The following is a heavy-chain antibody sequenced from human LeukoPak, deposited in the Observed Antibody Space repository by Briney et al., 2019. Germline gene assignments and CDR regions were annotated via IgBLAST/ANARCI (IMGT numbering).Heavy chain of an antibody. CDR1: GFTFTDYY. D-gene: IGHD5-24*01. CDR2: ISSSGSTI. V-gene: IGHV3-11*04. J-gene: IGHJ4*02. Sequence: GGSLRLSCAASGFTFTDYYMSWIRQAPGKGLEWLSYISSSGSTIYYADSVKGRFTISRDNAKNSLYLQMNSLRAEATAVYSCAKDPEMATAAGDYWGQGTLVTVSS. CDR3: AKDPEMATAAGDY.